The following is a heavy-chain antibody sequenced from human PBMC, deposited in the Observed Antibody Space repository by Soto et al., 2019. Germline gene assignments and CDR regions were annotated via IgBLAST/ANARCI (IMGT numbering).Heavy chain of an antibody. CDR3: ASSYGSGYRAFDY. V-gene: IGHV1-69*02. Sequence: QVQLVQSGAEVKRPGSSVKVACKASGDTFTFYSINWVRQAPGLGLEWMGRINPILSMSNYAQRFQGRVMMTADKSTSTAYMELSSLRSEDTAIYYCASSYGSGYRAFDYWGQGALDTVSS. CDR1: GDTFTFYS. D-gene: IGHD3-10*01. CDR2: INPILSMS. J-gene: IGHJ4*02.